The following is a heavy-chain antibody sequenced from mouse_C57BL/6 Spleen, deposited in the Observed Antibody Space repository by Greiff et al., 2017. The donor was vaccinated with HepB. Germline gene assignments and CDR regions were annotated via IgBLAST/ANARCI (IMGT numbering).Heavy chain of an antibody. D-gene: IGHD1-1*01. J-gene: IGHJ3*01. CDR1: GYTFTSYW. CDR2: IHPSDSDT. Sequence: QVHVKQPGAELVKPGASVKVSCKASGYTFTSYWMHWVKQRPGQGLEWIGRIHPSDSDTNYNQKFKGKATLTVDKSSSTAYMQLSSLTSEDSAVYYCAIYKDYYGSSYEGWFAYWGQGTLVTVSA. V-gene: IGHV1-74*01. CDR3: AIYKDYYGSSYEGWFAY.